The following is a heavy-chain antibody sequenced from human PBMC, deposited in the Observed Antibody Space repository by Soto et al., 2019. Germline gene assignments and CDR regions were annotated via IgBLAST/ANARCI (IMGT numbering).Heavy chain of an antibody. CDR3: VRDLFERITIFGVVIKDWFDP. Sequence: GGSLRLSCAASGFTFSSYAMSWVRQAPGKGLEWVSAISGSGGSTYYADSVKGRFTISRDNSKNTLYLQMNSLRAEDTAVYYCVRDLFERITIFGVVIKDWFDPWGQGTLVTVSS. J-gene: IGHJ5*02. CDR2: ISGSGGST. D-gene: IGHD3-3*01. V-gene: IGHV3-23*01. CDR1: GFTFSSYA.